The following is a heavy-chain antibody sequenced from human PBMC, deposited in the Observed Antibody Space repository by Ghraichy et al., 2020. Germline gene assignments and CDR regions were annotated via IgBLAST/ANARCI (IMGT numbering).Heavy chain of an antibody. J-gene: IGHJ4*02. V-gene: IGHV2-5*01. Sequence: SGPTLVKPTQTLTLTCTFSGFSLSTSGVGVGWIRQPPGKALEWLALIYWNDDKRYSPSLKSRLTITKDTSKNQVVLTMTNMDPVDTATYYCAHNLVMITFGGVIGVFDYWGQGTLVTVSS. CDR2: IYWNDDK. CDR1: GFSLSTSGVG. D-gene: IGHD3-16*02. CDR3: AHNLVMITFGGVIGVFDY.